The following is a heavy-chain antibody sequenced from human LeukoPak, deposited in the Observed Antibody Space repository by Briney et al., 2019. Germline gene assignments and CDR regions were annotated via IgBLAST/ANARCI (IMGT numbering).Heavy chain of an antibody. CDR3: ARAPLGYCSGNTCHRWFDP. Sequence: ASETLSLTCTVSGGSISIGDYYWSWIRQHPGKGLEWIGYIYYSGSTSYNPSLKSRVTISVDTSKNQFSLKLSSVTAADTAVYYCARAPLGYCSGNTCHRWFDPWGQGTLVTVSS. D-gene: IGHD2-15*01. V-gene: IGHV4-31*03. CDR2: IYYSGST. J-gene: IGHJ5*02. CDR1: GGSISIGDYY.